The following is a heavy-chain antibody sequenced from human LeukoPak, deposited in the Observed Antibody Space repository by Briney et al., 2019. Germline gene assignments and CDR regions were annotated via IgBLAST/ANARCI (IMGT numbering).Heavy chain of an antibody. J-gene: IGHJ4*02. CDR1: GVSISSYY. V-gene: IGHV4-59*01. CDR2: IYYSGST. CDR3: ARYSGVLFDY. D-gene: IGHD6-19*01. Sequence: SETLSLTCTVSGVSISSYYWTWIRQLPGKGLEWIGNIYYSGSTNYNPSLKSRVTISVDTSKNQFSLRLSSVTAADTAVYYCARYSGVLFDYWGQGTLVTVSS.